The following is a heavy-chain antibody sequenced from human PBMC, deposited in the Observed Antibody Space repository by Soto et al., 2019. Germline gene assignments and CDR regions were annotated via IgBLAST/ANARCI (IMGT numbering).Heavy chain of an antibody. J-gene: IGHJ6*02. V-gene: IGHV4-31*03. Sequence: SETLSLPCTVSGGSVWSGGFDLRWISKNPGKGLEWIGYIYYSGSTYYNPSLKSRVTISVDTSKSQFSLKLSSVTAADTAVYYCARAGACSSTSCLFNYGRDVCRPGTTVTVPS. CDR1: GGSVWSGGFD. D-gene: IGHD2-2*01. CDR2: IYYSGST. CDR3: ARAGACSSTSCLFNYGRDV.